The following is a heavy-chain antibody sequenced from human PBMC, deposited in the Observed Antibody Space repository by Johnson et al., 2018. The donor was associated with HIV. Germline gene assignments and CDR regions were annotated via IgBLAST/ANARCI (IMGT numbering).Heavy chain of an antibody. J-gene: IGHJ3*02. V-gene: IGHV3-43D*03. CDR3: ARDRDFESARHAFDI. CDR1: GFTFDDYA. CDR2: ISWDGGST. Sequence: VQLVESGGVVVQPGGSLRLSCAASGFTFDDYAMHWVRQAPGKGLAWVSLISWDGGSTYYADSVKGRFTTSRDNAKNSPYLQMNSLRAEDTALYYCARDRDFESARHAFDIWGQGTMVTVSS.